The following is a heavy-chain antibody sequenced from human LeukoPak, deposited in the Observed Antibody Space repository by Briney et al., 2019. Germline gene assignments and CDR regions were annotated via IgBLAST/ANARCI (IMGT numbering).Heavy chain of an antibody. V-gene: IGHV4-34*01. Sequence: SETLSLTCAVYGGSFSGYYWSWIRQPPGKGLEWIGEINHSGSTNYNPSLKSRVTISVDTSKNQFSLKLSSVTAADTAVYYRARGITMIVDWGQGTLVTVSS. CDR2: INHSGST. CDR3: ARGITMIVD. D-gene: IGHD3-22*01. CDR1: GGSFSGYY. J-gene: IGHJ4*02.